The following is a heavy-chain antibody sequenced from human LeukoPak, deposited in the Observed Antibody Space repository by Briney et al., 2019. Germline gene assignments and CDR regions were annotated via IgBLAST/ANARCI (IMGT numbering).Heavy chain of an antibody. V-gene: IGHV1-69*13. Sequence: GASVKVSCKASGYTFTSYYMHWVRQAPGQGLEWVGGIIPIFGTANYAQKFQGRVTITADESTSTAYMELSSLRSEDTAVYYCALGCSSTSCPTEDYYYYGMDVWGQGTMVTVSS. CDR2: IIPIFGTA. CDR1: GYTFTSYY. J-gene: IGHJ6*02. CDR3: ALGCSSTSCPTEDYYYYGMDV. D-gene: IGHD2-2*01.